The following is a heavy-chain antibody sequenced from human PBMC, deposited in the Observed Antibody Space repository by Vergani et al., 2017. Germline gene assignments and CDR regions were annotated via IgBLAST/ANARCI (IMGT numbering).Heavy chain of an antibody. Sequence: EVQLVQSGAEVKKPGESLKISCKGSGYSFTSYWIGWVRQMPGKGLEWMGIIYPVDSDTRYSPSFQGQVTISADKSISTAYLQWSSLKASDTAMYYCARHVNSIPVTTIWFDPWGQGTLVTVSS. CDR1: GYSFTSYW. CDR2: IYPVDSDT. V-gene: IGHV5-51*01. D-gene: IGHD4-17*01. J-gene: IGHJ5*02. CDR3: ARHVNSIPVTTIWFDP.